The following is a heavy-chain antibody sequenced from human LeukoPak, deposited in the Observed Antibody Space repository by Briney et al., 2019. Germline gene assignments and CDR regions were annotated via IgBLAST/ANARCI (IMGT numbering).Heavy chain of an antibody. CDR3: ARHRGTMDYYYYYYYMDV. CDR2: IYPGDSDT. Sequence: GESLKISCKGSGYSFINYWIGWVRQMPGKGLEWMGIIYPGDSDTRYSPSLQGQVTISADKSISTAYLQWSSLKASDTAMYYCARHRGTMDYYYYYYYMDVWGKGTTVTVSS. V-gene: IGHV5-51*01. J-gene: IGHJ6*03. D-gene: IGHD3-10*01. CDR1: GYSFINYW.